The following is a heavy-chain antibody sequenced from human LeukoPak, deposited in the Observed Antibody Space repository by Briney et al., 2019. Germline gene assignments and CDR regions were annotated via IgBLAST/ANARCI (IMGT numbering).Heavy chain of an antibody. CDR1: GGSISSYY. D-gene: IGHD5-24*01. V-gene: IGHV4-59*08. CDR2: IYYSGST. CDR3: ARHAVYRWQLLPAFDI. Sequence: PSETLSLTCTVSGGSISSYYWSWIRQPPGKGLEWIGDIYYSGSTNYNPSLKSRVTISVDTSKNQFSLKLSSVTAADTAVYYCARHAVYRWQLLPAFDIWGQGTMVTVSS. J-gene: IGHJ3*02.